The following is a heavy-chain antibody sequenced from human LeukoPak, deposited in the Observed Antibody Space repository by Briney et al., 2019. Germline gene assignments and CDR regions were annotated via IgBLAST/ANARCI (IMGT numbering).Heavy chain of an antibody. CDR2: IWYDGSNK. CDR3: AGDGYDFWSGYYGGALKLYYYYGMDA. D-gene: IGHD3-3*01. CDR1: GFTFSSYG. J-gene: IGHJ6*02. V-gene: IGHV3-33*01. Sequence: PGGSLRLSCAASGFTFSSYGMHWVRQAPGKGLEWVAVIWYDGSNKYYADSVKGRFTISRDNSKNTLYLQMNSLRAEDTAVYYCAGDGYDFWSGYYGGALKLYYYYGMDAWGQGTTVTVSS.